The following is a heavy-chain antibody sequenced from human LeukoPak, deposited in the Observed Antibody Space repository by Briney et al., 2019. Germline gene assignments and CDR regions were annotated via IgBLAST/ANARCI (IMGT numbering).Heavy chain of an antibody. D-gene: IGHD2-2*01. V-gene: IGHV4-39*07. Sequence: SETLSLTCTVSGGSISSSSYYWGWIRQPPGKGLEWIGSIYYSGSTNYNPSLKSRVTISVDTSKNQFSLKLSSVTAADTAVYYCARRSSTRRWGAGTGYYFDYWGQGTLVTVSS. CDR2: IYYSGST. CDR3: ARRSSTRRWGAGTGYYFDY. CDR1: GGSISSSSYY. J-gene: IGHJ4*02.